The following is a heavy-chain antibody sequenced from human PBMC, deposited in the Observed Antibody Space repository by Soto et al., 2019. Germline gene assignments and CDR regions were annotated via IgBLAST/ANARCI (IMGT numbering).Heavy chain of an antibody. J-gene: IGHJ4*02. CDR3: ATGVPVAGTPFPPQYDY. V-gene: IGHV1-3*01. D-gene: IGHD6-19*01. Sequence: ASVKVSCKAFGYTFTSYAIDWVRQAPGQRLEWMGWINAGNGNTKYSQKFQGRVTITRDTSASTAYMELSSLRSEDTAVYYCATGVPVAGTPFPPQYDYWGQGTLVTVSS. CDR1: GYTFTSYA. CDR2: INAGNGNT.